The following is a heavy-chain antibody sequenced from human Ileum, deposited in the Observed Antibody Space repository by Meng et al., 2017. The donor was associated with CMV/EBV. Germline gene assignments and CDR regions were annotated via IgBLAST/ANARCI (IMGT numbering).Heavy chain of an antibody. D-gene: IGHD3-10*01. CDR1: GFTFSKSA. CDR3: ASSFHGSGSPDH. V-gene: IGHV3-30-3*01. J-gene: IGHJ5*02. CDR2: ISYDGSHA. Sequence: QDHLVESVGSVVQPGMSLRLSCAASGFTFSKSAMHWVRQVPGKGLEWVTIISYDGSHALYADSVKGRFTISRDNSKNTLYLQMTSLRPEDTAVYYCASSFHGSGSPDHWGQGTLVTVSS.